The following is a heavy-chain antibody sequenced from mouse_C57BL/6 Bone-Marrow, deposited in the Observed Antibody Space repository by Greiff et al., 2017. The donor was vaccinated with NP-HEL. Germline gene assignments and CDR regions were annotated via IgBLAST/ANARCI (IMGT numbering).Heavy chain of an antibody. CDR1: GFTFNTYA. Sequence: EVKVVESGGGLVQPKGSLKLSCAASGFTFNTYAMHWVRQAPGKGLEWVARIRSKSSNYATYYADSVKDRFTISRDDSQSMLYLQMNNLKTEDTAMYYCVRAQGGNWRYAMDYWGQGTSVTVSS. V-gene: IGHV10-3*01. D-gene: IGHD2-1*01. CDR3: VRAQGGNWRYAMDY. CDR2: IRSKSSNYAT. J-gene: IGHJ4*01.